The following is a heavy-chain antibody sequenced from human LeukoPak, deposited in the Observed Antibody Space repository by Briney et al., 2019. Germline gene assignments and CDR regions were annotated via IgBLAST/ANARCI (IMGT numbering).Heavy chain of an antibody. Sequence: GASVKVSCKASGYTFTGYYMHWVRQAPGQGLEWMGWITPNSGDTKYSQKFQGRVTMTRDTSINTAYMELSRLRSDDTAVYYCATQRGSYLWGADFDYWGQGTLVTVSS. CDR1: GYTFTGYY. J-gene: IGHJ4*02. V-gene: IGHV1-2*02. CDR3: ATQRGSYLWGADFDY. D-gene: IGHD3-16*01. CDR2: ITPNSGDT.